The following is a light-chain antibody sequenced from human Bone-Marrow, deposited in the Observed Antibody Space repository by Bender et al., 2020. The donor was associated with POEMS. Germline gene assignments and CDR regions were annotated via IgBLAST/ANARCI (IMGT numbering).Light chain of an antibody. CDR1: NSDVGNYNL. V-gene: IGLV2-23*02. CDR3: QSYDNSLGGWV. Sequence: QSALTQPASVSGSPGQSISISCIGTNSDVGNYNLVSWYQQHPGKAPKLMIFEVSERPSGVSTRFSGSNSGNSASLTISGLQAEDEGDYYCQSYDNSLGGWVFGGGTKLTVL. CDR2: EVS. J-gene: IGLJ3*02.